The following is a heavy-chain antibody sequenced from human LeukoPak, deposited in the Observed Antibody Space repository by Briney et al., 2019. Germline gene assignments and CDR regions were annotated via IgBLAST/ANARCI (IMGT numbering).Heavy chain of an antibody. CDR3: ARKGASYSGAYYFDY. D-gene: IGHD1-26*01. CDR2: ITTGGGAT. J-gene: IGHJ4*02. V-gene: IGHV3-23*01. Sequence: GGSLRLSCAASGFTFSNYAMTWVRQAPGKGLEWVSTITTGGGATYYADSVKGRFTFSRDNSENTLYLQMIILRAEDTAIYYCARKGASYSGAYYFDYWGQGTLVTVSS. CDR1: GFTFSNYA.